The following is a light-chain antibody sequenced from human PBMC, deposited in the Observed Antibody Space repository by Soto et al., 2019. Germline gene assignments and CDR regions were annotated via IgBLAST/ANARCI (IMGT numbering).Light chain of an antibody. CDR3: QQYDRSPST. V-gene: IGKV3-20*01. CDR1: QSISSNR. Sequence: EIVLTQSPGTLSLSPGERATLYCRASQSISSNRFAWFQETPGQAPSLLIYGVSSRATGIPDRFSGSGSGTDFTLTISRLEPEDFGVYYCQQYDRSPSTFGPGTKVDIK. CDR2: GVS. J-gene: IGKJ3*01.